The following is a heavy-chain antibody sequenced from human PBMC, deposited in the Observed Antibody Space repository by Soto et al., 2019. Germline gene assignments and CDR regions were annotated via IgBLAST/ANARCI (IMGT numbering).Heavy chain of an antibody. V-gene: IGHV3-23*01. CDR1: GFSYRNYA. CDR2: LTGSSSNI. D-gene: IGHD3-10*01. J-gene: IGHJ4*02. CDR3: ANGRATYGLLTHDY. Sequence: EVQLLESGGGLVQPGGSLRLSCAASGFSYRNYAMSWVRQAPGKGLEWISTLTGSSSNIYYADSVKGRFAISRDNSGNTLYLQMNSLTAEDTAVYYCANGRATYGLLTHDYWGQGTLVTVSS.